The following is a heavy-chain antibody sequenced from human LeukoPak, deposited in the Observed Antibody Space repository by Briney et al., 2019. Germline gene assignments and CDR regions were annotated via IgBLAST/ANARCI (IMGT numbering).Heavy chain of an antibody. CDR3: ARLFYVAASSISLYFDY. J-gene: IGHJ4*02. CDR1: GCTFTGYY. CDR2: IIAYNGNT. D-gene: IGHD2-15*01. V-gene: IGHV1-18*04. Sequence: ASVKVSCKASGCTFTGYYIHWVRQAPGQGLEWMGWIIAYNGNTNYAQKLQGRVTMTTDTSTSTAYMELRSLRSDDTAVSYCARLFYVAASSISLYFDYWGQGTLVTVSS.